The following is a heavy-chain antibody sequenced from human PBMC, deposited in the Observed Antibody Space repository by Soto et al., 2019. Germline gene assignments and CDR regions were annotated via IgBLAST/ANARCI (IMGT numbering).Heavy chain of an antibody. J-gene: IGHJ4*02. V-gene: IGHV1-24*01. CDR1: GYTLTELS. D-gene: IGHD1-26*01. Sequence: ASVKVSCKVSGYTLTELSMHWVRQAPGKGLEWMGGFDPEDGETIYAQKFQGRVTMTEDTSTDTAYMKLSSLRSEDTAVYYCATVSGSYPDFDYWGQGTLVTVSS. CDR2: FDPEDGET. CDR3: ATVSGSYPDFDY.